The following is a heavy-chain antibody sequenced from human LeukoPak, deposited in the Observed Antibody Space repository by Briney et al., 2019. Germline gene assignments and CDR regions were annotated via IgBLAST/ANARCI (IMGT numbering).Heavy chain of an antibody. V-gene: IGHV4-61*02. CDR3: ASGYDYVWGSYRYTGAYFDY. J-gene: IGHJ4*02. Sequence: PSETLSLTCTVSGGSISSGSYYWSWIRQPAGKGLEWIGRIYTSGSTNYNPSLKSRVTISVDTSKNQFSLKLSSVTAADTAAYYCASGYDYVWGSYRYTGAYFDYWGQGTLVTVSS. CDR1: GGSISSGSYY. CDR2: IYTSGST. D-gene: IGHD3-16*02.